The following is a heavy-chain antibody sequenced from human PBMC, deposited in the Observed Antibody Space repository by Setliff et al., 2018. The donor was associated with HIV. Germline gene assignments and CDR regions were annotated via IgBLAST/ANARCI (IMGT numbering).Heavy chain of an antibody. J-gene: IGHJ4*02. CDR1: GGSISSYY. D-gene: IGHD3-22*01. Sequence: SETLSLTCTVSGGSISSYYWSWIRQPPGKGLEWIGYIDTSGSTNYNPSLKSRVTISVDASKNQFSLKLSSVTAADTAVYYCARMAPYDSSGYYSFFDYWGQGTLVTVSS. CDR2: IDTSGST. V-gene: IGHV4-4*08. CDR3: ARMAPYDSSGYYSFFDY.